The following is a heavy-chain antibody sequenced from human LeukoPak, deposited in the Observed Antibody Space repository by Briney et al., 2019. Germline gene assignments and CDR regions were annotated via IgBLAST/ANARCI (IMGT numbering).Heavy chain of an antibody. D-gene: IGHD6-13*01. CDR2: IWYDGSNK. Sequence: GGSLRLSCAASGFTFSSYGMHWVRQAPGKGLEWVAVIWYDGSNKYYADSVKGRFTISRDNSKNTLYLQMNSLRAEDTAVYYCARGGYSSSWYTLGYWGQGTLVTVSS. CDR3: ARGGYSSSWYTLGY. J-gene: IGHJ4*02. CDR1: GFTFSSYG. V-gene: IGHV3-33*01.